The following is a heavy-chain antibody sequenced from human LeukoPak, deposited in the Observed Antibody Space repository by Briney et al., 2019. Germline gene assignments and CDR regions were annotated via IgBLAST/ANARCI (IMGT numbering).Heavy chain of an antibody. CDR2: ISGSSGST. J-gene: IGHJ4*02. V-gene: IGHV3-23*01. D-gene: IGHD4-17*01. CDR1: RFTFSSYA. Sequence: GGSLTLSCAASRFTFSSYAMSWVRQAPGKGLEWVSGISGSSGSTYYADAVKGRFTISRDNAKNSLFLQMNTLRAEDTAVYYCARVVTVTSTGGPFDYWGQGTLVTVSS. CDR3: ARVVTVTSTGGPFDY.